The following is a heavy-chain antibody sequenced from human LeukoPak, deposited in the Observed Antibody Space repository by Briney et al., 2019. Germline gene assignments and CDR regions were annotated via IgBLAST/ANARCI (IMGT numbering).Heavy chain of an antibody. J-gene: IGHJ4*02. V-gene: IGHV4-39*07. D-gene: IGHD1-7*01. CDR2: IYYSGST. Sequence: SETLSLTCTVSGGSISSSSYYWGWIRQPPGKGLEWIGSIYYSGSTYYNPSLKSRVTISVDTSKNQFSLKLSSVTAADTAVYYCARVGDWHYGISLFDYWGQGTLVTVSS. CDR3: ARVGDWHYGISLFDY. CDR1: GGSISSSSYY.